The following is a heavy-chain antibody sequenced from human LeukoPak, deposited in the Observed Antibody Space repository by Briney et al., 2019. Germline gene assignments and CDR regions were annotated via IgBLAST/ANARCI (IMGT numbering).Heavy chain of an antibody. V-gene: IGHV1-8*01. CDR2: MNPNSGNT. J-gene: IGHJ6*02. CDR3: ARGRKVRGVIIRSYYYYGMDV. Sequence: GASVKVSCKASGYTFTSYDINWVRQATGQGLEWMGWMNPNSGNTGYAQKFQGRVTITADESTSTAYMELSSLRSEDTAVYYCARGRKVRGVIIRSYYYYGMDVWGQGTTVTVSS. CDR1: GYTFTSYD. D-gene: IGHD3-10*01.